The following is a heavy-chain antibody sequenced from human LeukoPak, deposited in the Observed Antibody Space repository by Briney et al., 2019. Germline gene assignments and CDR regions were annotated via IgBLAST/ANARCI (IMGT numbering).Heavy chain of an antibody. Sequence: SETLSLTCTVSGGSISSYYWSWIRQPPGKGLEWIGYIYYSGSTNYNPSLKSRVTISVDTSKNQFSLKLSSVTAADTAVYYCARERYDFWSGREFDPWGQGTLVAVSS. V-gene: IGHV4-59*01. CDR2: IYYSGST. J-gene: IGHJ5*02. CDR1: GGSISSYY. D-gene: IGHD3-3*01. CDR3: ARERYDFWSGREFDP.